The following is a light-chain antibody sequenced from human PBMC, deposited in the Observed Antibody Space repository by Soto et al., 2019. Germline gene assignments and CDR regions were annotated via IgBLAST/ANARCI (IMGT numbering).Light chain of an antibody. CDR2: RNN. J-gene: IGLJ1*01. V-gene: IGLV1-47*01. CDR3: AAWDDSLRGV. Sequence: QLVLTQPPSASGTPGQRVTISCSGSSSNIGSNYVYWYQQFPGTAPKLLIFRNNQRPSGVPDRFSGSKSGTSASLAISGLRSEDEADYYCAAWDDSLRGVFGTGTKVTVL. CDR1: SSNIGSNY.